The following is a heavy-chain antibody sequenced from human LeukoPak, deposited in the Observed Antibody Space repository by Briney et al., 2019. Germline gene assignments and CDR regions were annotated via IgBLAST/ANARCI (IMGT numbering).Heavy chain of an antibody. V-gene: IGHV4-59*01. CDR2: IYYSGST. CDR3: AGASYDSSGVH. J-gene: IGHJ4*02. CDR1: GGSFSGYY. Sequence: PSETLSLTCAVDGGSFSGYYWSWIRQPPGKGLEWIGYIYYSGSTNYNPSLKSRVTISVDTSKNQFSLKLSSVTAADTAVYYCAGASYDSSGVHWGQGTLVTVSS. D-gene: IGHD3-22*01.